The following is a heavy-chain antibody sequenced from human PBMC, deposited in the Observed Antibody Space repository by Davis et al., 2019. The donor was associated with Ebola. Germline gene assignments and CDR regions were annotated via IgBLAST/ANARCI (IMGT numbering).Heavy chain of an antibody. Sequence: SVKVSCKASGGTFSSYGITWVRQAPGQGLEWMGGIIPIFGTANYAQKFQGRVTITVDESTSTAYMELSSLRSEDTAVYYCATGGNSSPFDYWGQGTLVTVSS. CDR3: ATGGNSSPFDY. CDR1: GGTFSSYG. J-gene: IGHJ4*02. V-gene: IGHV1-69*13. D-gene: IGHD4-23*01. CDR2: IIPIFGTA.